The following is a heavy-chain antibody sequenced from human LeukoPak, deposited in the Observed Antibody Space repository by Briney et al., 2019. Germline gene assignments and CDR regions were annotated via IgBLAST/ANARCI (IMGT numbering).Heavy chain of an antibody. CDR3: AKGDWELGSTGYFDY. CDR2: ISYDGSSK. D-gene: IGHD1-26*01. Sequence: GRSLRLSCAASGFTFSSYAMHWVRQAPSKGLEWVAVISYDGSSKYYADSVKGRFTISRDNSKNTLYVQMNSLRPEDTAVYYCAKGDWELGSTGYFDYWGQGTLVTVSS. V-gene: IGHV3-30*18. J-gene: IGHJ4*02. CDR1: GFTFSSYA.